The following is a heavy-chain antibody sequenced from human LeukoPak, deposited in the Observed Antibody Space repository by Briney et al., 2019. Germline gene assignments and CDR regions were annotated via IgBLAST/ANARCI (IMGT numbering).Heavy chain of an antibody. CDR2: IGTAGDT. J-gene: IGHJ6*02. D-gene: IGHD6-13*01. CDR3: ARTAAAGNLYGMDV. CDR1: GFTFSSYD. Sequence: GGSLRLSCAASGFTFSSYDMHWVRQATGKGLEWVSAIGTAGDTYYPGSVKGRLTISRENAKNSLYLQMNSLRAGDTAVYYCARTAAAGNLYGMDVWGQGTTVTVSS. V-gene: IGHV3-13*01.